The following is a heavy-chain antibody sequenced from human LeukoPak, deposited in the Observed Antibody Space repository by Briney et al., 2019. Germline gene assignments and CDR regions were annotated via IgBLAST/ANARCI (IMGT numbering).Heavy chain of an antibody. CDR3: ARDMGSGSLHF. V-gene: IGHV1-3*04. D-gene: IGHD1-26*01. CDR1: GYTFTTYA. CDR2: INTGNGDT. Sequence: ASVKVSCKASGYTFTTYAIHWVRQAPGQRLEWLGWINTGNGDTRCSQTFQDRVTITRDTSASTAYMELSSLRPEDTAVYYCARDMGSGSLHFWGQGTLVTVSS. J-gene: IGHJ4*02.